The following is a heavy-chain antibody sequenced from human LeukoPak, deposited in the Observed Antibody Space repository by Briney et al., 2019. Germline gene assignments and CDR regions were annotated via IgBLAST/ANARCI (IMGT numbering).Heavy chain of an antibody. Sequence: EASVKVSCKASGFTFTSSAMQWVRQPRGQRLEWIGWIVVGSGNTNYAQKFQERVTITRDMSTSTAYMELSSLRSEDTAVYYCARARYYYDSSGYYYVDYWGQGTLVTVSS. CDR3: ARARYYYDSSGYYYVDY. D-gene: IGHD3-22*01. CDR2: IVVGSGNT. V-gene: IGHV1-58*02. CDR1: GFTFTSSA. J-gene: IGHJ4*02.